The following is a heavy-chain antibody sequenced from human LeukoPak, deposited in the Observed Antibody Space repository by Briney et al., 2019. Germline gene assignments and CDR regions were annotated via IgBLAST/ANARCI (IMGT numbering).Heavy chain of an antibody. CDR1: GGSISSYY. CDR3: ERDYSGIVGATTGYYYYGMDV. CDR2: IYYSGNT. Sequence: SETLSLTCTVSGGSISSYYWSWIRQPPGKGLEWSGDIYYSGNTNYNPSLKSRVTISVDTSKNQFSLKLSSVTAADTAVYYCERDYSGIVGATTGYYYYGMDVWGQGTTVTVSS. V-gene: IGHV4-59*01. J-gene: IGHJ6*02. D-gene: IGHD1-26*01.